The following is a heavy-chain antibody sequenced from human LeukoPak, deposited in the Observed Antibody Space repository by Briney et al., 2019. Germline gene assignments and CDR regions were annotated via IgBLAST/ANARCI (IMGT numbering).Heavy chain of an antibody. Sequence: SETLSLTCTVSGGSISSYYWSWIRRPPGKGLEWIGYIYYSGSTNYNPSLKSRVTISVDTSKNQFSLKLSSVTAADTAVYYCARERYYYDSSGYLYYFDYWGQGTLVTVSS. CDR1: GGSISSYY. CDR3: ARERYYYDSSGYLYYFDY. CDR2: IYYSGST. V-gene: IGHV4-59*01. J-gene: IGHJ4*02. D-gene: IGHD3-22*01.